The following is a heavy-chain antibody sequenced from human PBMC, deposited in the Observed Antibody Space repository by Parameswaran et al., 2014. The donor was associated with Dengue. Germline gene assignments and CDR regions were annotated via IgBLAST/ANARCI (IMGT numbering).Heavy chain of an antibody. CDR3: AREWRSGYDPNWFDP. J-gene: IGHJ5*02. Sequence: RWIRQPPGKGLEWIGEINHSGSTNYNPSLKSRVTISVDTSKNQFSLKLSSVTAADTAVYYCAREWRSGYDPNWFDPWGQGTLVTVSS. D-gene: IGHD5-12*01. CDR2: INHSGST. V-gene: IGHV4-34*01.